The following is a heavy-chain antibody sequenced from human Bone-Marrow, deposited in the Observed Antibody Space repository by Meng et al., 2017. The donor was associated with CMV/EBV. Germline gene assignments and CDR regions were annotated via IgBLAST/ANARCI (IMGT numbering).Heavy chain of an antibody. D-gene: IGHD2-15*01. CDR1: GFTFSSYE. CDR3: AKKSGEYYYYGMDV. V-gene: IGHV3-23*01. J-gene: IGHJ6*02. Sequence: GESLKISCAASGFTFSSYEMNWVRQAPGKGLEWVSTISGGGVSTYYADSVKGRFTISRDNSKNTLYLQMNSLRAEDTAVYYCAKKSGEYYYYGMDVWGQGTTVTVSS. CDR2: ISGGGVST.